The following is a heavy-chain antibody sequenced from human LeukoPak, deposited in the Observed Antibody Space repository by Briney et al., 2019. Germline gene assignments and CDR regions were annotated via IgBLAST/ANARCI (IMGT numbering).Heavy chain of an antibody. CDR2: ISYDGSNK. D-gene: IGHD6-19*01. J-gene: IGHJ4*02. CDR1: GFTFSSYW. Sequence: GGSLRLSCAASGFTFSSYWMSWVRQAPGKGLEWVAVISYDGSNKYYADSVKGRFTISRDNSKNTLYLQMNSLRAEDTAVYYCAKDEDSSGWYLEIDYWGQGTLVTVSS. CDR3: AKDEDSSGWYLEIDY. V-gene: IGHV3-30*18.